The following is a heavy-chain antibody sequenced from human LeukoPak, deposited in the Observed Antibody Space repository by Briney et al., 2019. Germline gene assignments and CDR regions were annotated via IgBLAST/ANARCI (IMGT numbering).Heavy chain of an antibody. D-gene: IGHD3-10*01. J-gene: IGHJ6*03. CDR3: AWGSLYYYYYYMDV. CDR2: IYYSGST. Sequence: AETLSLTCTVSGGTISSYYWSWIRQPPGKGLEWIGYIYYSGSTNYNPSLKSRVTISVDTSKNQFSLQLSSVTAADTAVYYCAWGSLYYYYYYMDVWGKGTTVTVSS. V-gene: IGHV4-59*01. CDR1: GGTISSYY.